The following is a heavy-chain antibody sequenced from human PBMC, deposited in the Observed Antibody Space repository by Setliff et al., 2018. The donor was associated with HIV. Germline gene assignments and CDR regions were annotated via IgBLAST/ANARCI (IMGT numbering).Heavy chain of an antibody. CDR2: TQNDGSAT. D-gene: IGHD1-26*01. J-gene: IGHJ4*02. V-gene: IGHV3-74*01. CDR3: AREGSDHGTYYFDY. CDR1: GFSFSDYW. Sequence: GESLTISCKVSGFSFSDYWMHWVRRVPGKGLVWVSRTQNDGSATWYADSGKGRFTISRDNARNTLYLQMNSLRADDTGVYYCAREGSDHGTYYFDYWGQGTPVTVSS.